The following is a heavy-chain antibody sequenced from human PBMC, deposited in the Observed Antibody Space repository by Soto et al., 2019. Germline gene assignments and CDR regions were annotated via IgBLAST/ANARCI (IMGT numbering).Heavy chain of an antibody. J-gene: IGHJ3*02. V-gene: IGHV1-18*01. Sequence: ASVKVSCKASGYTFTDYGISWVRQAPGQGLERMGWISAYNGNTNYAQKLQGRVTMTTDTSTSTAYMELRSLRSDDTAVYYCARDRSHYDILTGYPYVFDIWGQGTMVTVSS. D-gene: IGHD3-9*01. CDR3: ARDRSHYDILTGYPYVFDI. CDR1: GYTFTDYG. CDR2: ISAYNGNT.